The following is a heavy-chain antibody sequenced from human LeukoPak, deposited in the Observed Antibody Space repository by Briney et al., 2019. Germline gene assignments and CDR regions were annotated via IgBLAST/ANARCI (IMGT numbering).Heavy chain of an antibody. V-gene: IGHV1-69*05. CDR2: IIPIFGTA. CDR3: AGSKVDTVYYYYMDV. D-gene: IGHD5-18*01. CDR1: GGTFSSYA. J-gene: IGHJ6*03. Sequence: SVKVSCKASGGTFSSYAISWVRQAPGQGLEWMGGIIPIFGTANYAQKFQGRVTITTDESTSTAYMELSSLRSVDTAVYYCAGSKVDTVYYYYMDVWGKGTTVTVSS.